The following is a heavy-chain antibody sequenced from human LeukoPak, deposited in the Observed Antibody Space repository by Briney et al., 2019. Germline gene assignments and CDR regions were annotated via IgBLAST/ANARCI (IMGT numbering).Heavy chain of an antibody. CDR1: GGSISSGDYY. J-gene: IGHJ5*02. CDR3: ASYGSGSYRFDP. V-gene: IGHV4-31*03. Sequence: SETLSLTCTVSGGSISSGDYYWSWIRQHPGKGLEWIGYIHHSGSTYYNPSLKSRVIISVDTSKNQFSLKLNSVTAADTAVYYCASYGSGSYRFDPWGQGTLVTVSS. D-gene: IGHD3-10*01. CDR2: IHHSGST.